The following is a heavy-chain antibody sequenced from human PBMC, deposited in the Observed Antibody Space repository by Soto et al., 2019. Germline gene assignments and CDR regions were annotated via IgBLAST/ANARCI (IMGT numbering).Heavy chain of an antibody. CDR1: GGSFSGYY. V-gene: IGHV4-34*01. Sequence: PSETLSLTCAVYGGSFSGYYWSWIRQPPGKGLEWIGEINHSGSTNYNPSLKSRVTISVDTSKNQFSLKLSSVTAADTAVYYCARGRYLARIAAAGTNFDYWGQGTLVTVSS. D-gene: IGHD6-13*01. CDR3: ARGRYLARIAAAGTNFDY. J-gene: IGHJ4*02. CDR2: INHSGST.